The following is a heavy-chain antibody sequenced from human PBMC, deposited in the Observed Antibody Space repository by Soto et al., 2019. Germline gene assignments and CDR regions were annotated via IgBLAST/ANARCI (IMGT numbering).Heavy chain of an antibody. Sequence: SEILSLTSAVSCGYFSGYSRSWISQPPAKVAEWIGEINHSGSTNYNPSLKSRVTISVDTSKNQFSLKLSSVTAADTAVYYCARIHDYSKSYYYYYGMDVWGQGTTVTVS. V-gene: IGHV4-34*01. CDR3: ARIHDYSKSYYYYYGMDV. D-gene: IGHD4-4*01. CDR1: CGYFSGYS. J-gene: IGHJ6*02. CDR2: INHSGST.